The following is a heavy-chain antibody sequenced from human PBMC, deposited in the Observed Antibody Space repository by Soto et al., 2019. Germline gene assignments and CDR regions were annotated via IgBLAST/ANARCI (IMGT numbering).Heavy chain of an antibody. CDR2: IKHDGSEK. D-gene: IGHD3-22*01. V-gene: IGHV3-7*01. Sequence: PXGSLRLSCSASGFTFTGYWMSWVRQAPGKGLDWVANIKHDGSEKYYVDSVKGRFTISRDNAKNSLYLQMNSLRAEDTAVYYCARDSVRGYYDSSGYSTALDYWGQGTLVTVS. J-gene: IGHJ4*02. CDR3: ARDSVRGYYDSSGYSTALDY. CDR1: GFTFTGYW.